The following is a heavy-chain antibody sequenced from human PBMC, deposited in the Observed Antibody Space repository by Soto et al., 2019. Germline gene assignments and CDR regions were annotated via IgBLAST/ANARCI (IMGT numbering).Heavy chain of an antibody. CDR3: ARGKYSSSSLHYYYYMDV. Sequence: HSETPSISCTVCGGSVCSYYWGGIQQHPGKGLEWIGYIYYSGSTNYNPSLKSRVTISVDTSKNQFSLKLSSVTAADTAVYYCARGKYSSSSLHYYYYMDVWGKGTTVTVSS. CDR1: GGSVCSYY. D-gene: IGHD6-6*01. J-gene: IGHJ6*03. CDR2: IYYSGST. V-gene: IGHV4-59*02.